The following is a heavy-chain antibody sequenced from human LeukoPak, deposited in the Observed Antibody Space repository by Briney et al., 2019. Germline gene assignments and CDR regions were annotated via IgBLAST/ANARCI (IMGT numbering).Heavy chain of an antibody. D-gene: IGHD6-6*01. J-gene: IGHJ4*02. CDR3: AKKIEYSASSSDC. CDR2: ISGSGGRT. CDR1: RFTLSIYA. V-gene: IGHV3-23*01. Sequence: PGGSLRLSCAASRFTLSIYAMSWVRQAPGQGLEWVSGISGSGGRTYYADSVKGRFTISRDNSKNTLYLQMNSLRAEDTAVYYCAKKIEYSASSSDCWGQGTLVTVSS.